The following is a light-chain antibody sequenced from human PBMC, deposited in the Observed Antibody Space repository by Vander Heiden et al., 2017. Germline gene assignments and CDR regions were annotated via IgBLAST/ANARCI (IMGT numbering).Light chain of an antibody. J-gene: IGKJ2*01. Sequence: DIQMTQFPSSLSASIGDRVTIPCRASLSISTYLNWYQQKPGKAPKLLIFGASSLQSGVSSRIRGSGSETDFTLTISSLQPEDFATYYCQQSYSSPYTFGQGTKLEIK. CDR3: QQSYSSPYT. CDR1: LSISTY. V-gene: IGKV1-39*01. CDR2: GAS.